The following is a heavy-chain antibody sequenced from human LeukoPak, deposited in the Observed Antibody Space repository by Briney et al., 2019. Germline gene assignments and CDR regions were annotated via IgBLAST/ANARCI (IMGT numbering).Heavy chain of an antibody. D-gene: IGHD3-22*01. Sequence: SETLSLTCAVYGGSFSGYYWSWIRQPPGKGLEWIGEINHSGSTNYNPSLKSRVTISVDTSKNQFSLKLSSVTAADTAVYYCARGRPGYNYYDSGGYTYWFDPWGQGTLVTVSS. CDR1: GGSFSGYY. CDR3: ARGRPGYNYYDSGGYTYWFDP. V-gene: IGHV4-34*01. CDR2: INHSGST. J-gene: IGHJ5*02.